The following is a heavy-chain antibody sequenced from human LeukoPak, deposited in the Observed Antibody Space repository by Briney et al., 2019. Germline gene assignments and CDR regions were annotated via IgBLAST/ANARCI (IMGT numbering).Heavy chain of an antibody. CDR2: ISHDGSNK. Sequence: PGGSLRLSCAASGFTFSSYGMPWVRQAPGKGLEWVAVISHDGSNKHYADSVKGRFTISRDNSKNTLYLQMNSLRAEDTAVYYCAKDLDGDYALGFDYWGQGTLVTVSS. CDR1: GFTFSSYG. V-gene: IGHV3-30*18. D-gene: IGHD4-17*01. CDR3: AKDLDGDYALGFDY. J-gene: IGHJ4*02.